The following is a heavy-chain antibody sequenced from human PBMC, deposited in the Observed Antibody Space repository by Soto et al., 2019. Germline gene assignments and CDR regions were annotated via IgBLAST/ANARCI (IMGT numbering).Heavy chain of an antibody. V-gene: IGHV1-24*01. J-gene: IGHJ4*02. CDR2: FDPEDGET. CDR3: ATGLVTSYSHDY. D-gene: IGHD3-9*01. Sequence: ASVKVSCKVSGYTLTELSMHWVRQAPGKGLEWMGGFDPEDGETIYAQKFQGRVTMTEDTSTDTAYMELSSLRSEDTAVYYCATGLVTSYSHDYWGQGTLVTVSS. CDR1: GYTLTELS.